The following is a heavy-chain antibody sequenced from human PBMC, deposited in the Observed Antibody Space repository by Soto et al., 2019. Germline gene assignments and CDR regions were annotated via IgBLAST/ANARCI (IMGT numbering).Heavy chain of an antibody. Sequence: QVQLQESGPGLVKPSQTLSLTCTVSGGSISSGCYYWSWIRQHPGKGLEWIGYIYYSGSTYYNPSLKSRVTISVDTSKNQFSLKLSSVTAADTAVYYCARDYRATGLGSSWYTNWFDPWGQGTLVTVSS. J-gene: IGHJ5*02. CDR3: ARDYRATGLGSSWYTNWFDP. V-gene: IGHV4-31*03. CDR1: GGSISSGCYY. CDR2: IYYSGST. D-gene: IGHD6-13*01.